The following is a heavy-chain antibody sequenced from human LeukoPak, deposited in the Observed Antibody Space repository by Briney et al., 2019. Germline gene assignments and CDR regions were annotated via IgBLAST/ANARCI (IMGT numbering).Heavy chain of an antibody. V-gene: IGHV3-30-3*01. CDR3: ARDRLVDYYDSSGYSHFDY. D-gene: IGHD3-22*01. Sequence: PGGSLRLSCAASGFTFSSYAVHWVRQAPGKGLEWVAVISYDGSNKYYADSVKGRFTISRDNSKNTLYLQMNSLRAEDTAVYYCARDRLVDYYDSSGYSHFDYWGQGTLVTVSS. J-gene: IGHJ4*02. CDR2: ISYDGSNK. CDR1: GFTFSSYA.